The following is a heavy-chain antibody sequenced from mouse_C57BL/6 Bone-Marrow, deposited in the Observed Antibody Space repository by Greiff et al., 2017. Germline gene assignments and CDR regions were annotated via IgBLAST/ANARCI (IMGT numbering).Heavy chain of an antibody. Sequence: QVQLQQPGAELVRPGSSVKLSCKASGYTFTSYWMDWVKQRPGQGLEWIGNIYPSDSETHYNQKFKDKATLTVDKSSSTAYMQLSSLTSEDSAVYYYARLEGYFDDWGQGTTLTVSS. J-gene: IGHJ2*01. CDR1: GYTFTSYW. CDR2: IYPSDSET. CDR3: ARLEGYFDD. V-gene: IGHV1-61*01.